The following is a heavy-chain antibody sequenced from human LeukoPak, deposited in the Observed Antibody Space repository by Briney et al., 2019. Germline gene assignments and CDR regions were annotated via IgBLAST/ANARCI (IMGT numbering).Heavy chain of an antibody. CDR3: ARDRGSYYRGDY. V-gene: IGHV3-48*01. CDR2: ISSRSSSI. J-gene: IGHJ4*02. CDR1: GFTFSSYS. Sequence: GGSLRLSCAASGFTFSSYSMNWVRQAPGKGLEWVSYISSRSSSIYYADSVKGRFTLSRDNAKNSLYLQMNSLRAEDTAVYYCARDRGSYYRGDYWGQGTLVTVSS. D-gene: IGHD1-26*01.